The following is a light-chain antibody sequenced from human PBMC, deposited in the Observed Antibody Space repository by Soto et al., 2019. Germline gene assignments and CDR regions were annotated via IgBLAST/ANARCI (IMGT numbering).Light chain of an antibody. J-gene: IGKJ1*01. V-gene: IGKV1-5*03. CDR1: QTFSTS. Sequence: DIQMTQSPSTLSASVGDRVTITCRASQTFSTSLAWYQQKPGQAPKLLIYKPSSLESGVPSRFSGSGSRTEFTLTSSSLQPDDFANYSGQQYISYPWTFGQGTKVEIK. CDR2: KPS. CDR3: QQYISYPWT.